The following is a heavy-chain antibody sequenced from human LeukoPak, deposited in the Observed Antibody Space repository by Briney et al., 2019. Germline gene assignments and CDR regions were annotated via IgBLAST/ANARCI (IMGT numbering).Heavy chain of an antibody. J-gene: IGHJ1*01. CDR1: GGTFSSNA. Sequence: GASVKVSCKASGGTFSSNAISWVRQAPGQGLEWMGGIVPILGTAKYAQKFQGRVTITTDESTSTVYMELSRLRSEDTAVYYCARDSSEFRSLIPHWGQGTLVTVSS. CDR2: IVPILGTA. CDR3: ARDSSEFRSLIPH. V-gene: IGHV1-69*05. D-gene: IGHD2-21*01.